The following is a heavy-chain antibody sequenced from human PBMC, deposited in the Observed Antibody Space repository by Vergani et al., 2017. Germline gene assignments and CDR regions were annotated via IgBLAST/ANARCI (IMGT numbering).Heavy chain of an antibody. D-gene: IGHD6-19*01. CDR3: ASIPTYSSGWYYFDY. V-gene: IGHV4-59*01. CDR1: GSSISSYY. Sequence: QVQLQESGPGLVKPSETLSLTCTVSGSSISSYYWRWIRPPPGKGLEWIGYIYYSGSTNYNPSLKSRVTISVDTSKNQFSLKLSSVTAADTAVYYCASIPTYSSGWYYFDYWGQGTLVTVSS. J-gene: IGHJ4*02. CDR2: IYYSGST.